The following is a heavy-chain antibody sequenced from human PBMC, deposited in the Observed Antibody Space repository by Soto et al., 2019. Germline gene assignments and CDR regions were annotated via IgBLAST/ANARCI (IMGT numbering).Heavy chain of an antibody. CDR3: ARDHRVLRYFDWLFSYYFDY. Sequence: QVQLVESGGGVVQPGRSLRLSCAASGFTFSSYGMHWVRQAPGKGLEWVAVIWYDGSNKYYADSVKGRFTISRDNSKNTXYXQMNSLRAEDTAVYYCARDHRVLRYFDWLFSYYFDYWGQGTLVTVSS. J-gene: IGHJ4*02. CDR2: IWYDGSNK. D-gene: IGHD3-9*01. V-gene: IGHV3-33*01. CDR1: GFTFSSYG.